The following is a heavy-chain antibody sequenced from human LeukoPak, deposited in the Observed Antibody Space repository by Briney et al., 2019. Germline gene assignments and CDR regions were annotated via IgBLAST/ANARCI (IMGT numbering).Heavy chain of an antibody. CDR2: VFNTGTT. J-gene: IGHJ6*02. D-gene: IGHD2-15*01. V-gene: IGHV4-4*07. CDR1: GGSISSYY. Sequence: ETLSLTCSVSGGSISSYYWNWVRQPAGKGLEWIGRVFNTGTTNYNPSLTSRVTMSLDTSKSQFSLSLSSVTAADTAIYWCAKSGDFYFGMDIWGQGTTVTVSS. CDR3: AKSGDFYFGMDI.